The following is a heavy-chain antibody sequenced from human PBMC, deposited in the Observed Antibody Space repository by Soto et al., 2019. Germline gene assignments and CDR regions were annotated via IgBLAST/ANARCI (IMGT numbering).Heavy chain of an antibody. CDR3: AKPPVARGYFDY. Sequence: QVQLVESGGGVVQPGRSLRLSCAASGFTFISYVMHWVRQAPGKGLAWVAVISSDGSNKYYADSVKGRFTISRDNYKKTLYLQMNSLRAEDTAVFYCAKPPVARGYFDYWGQGTLVTVSS. CDR1: GFTFISYV. V-gene: IGHV3-30*18. CDR2: ISSDGSNK. J-gene: IGHJ4*02. D-gene: IGHD2-15*01.